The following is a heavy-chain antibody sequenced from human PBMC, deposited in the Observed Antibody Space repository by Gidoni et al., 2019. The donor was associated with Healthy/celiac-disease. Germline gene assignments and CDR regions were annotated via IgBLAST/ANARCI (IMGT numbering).Heavy chain of an antibody. V-gene: IGHV3-48*02. Sequence: EVQLVESGGGLVQPGGSLRLSCAASGFTFSSYSMNWVRQAPGKGLEWVSYISSSSSTIYYADSVKGRFTISRDNAKNSLYLQMNSLRDEDTAVYYCARVVGYSYGEYYFDYWGQGTLVTVSS. D-gene: IGHD5-18*01. CDR1: GFTFSSYS. J-gene: IGHJ4*02. CDR2: ISSSSSTI. CDR3: ARVVGYSYGEYYFDY.